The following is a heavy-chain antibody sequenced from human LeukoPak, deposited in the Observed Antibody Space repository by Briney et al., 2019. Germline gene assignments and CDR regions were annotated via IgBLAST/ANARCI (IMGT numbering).Heavy chain of an antibody. CDR1: GGSISSGSYS. J-gene: IGHJ4*02. CDR3: ANSGGY. V-gene: IGHV4-61*09. CDR2: IYTSGST. Sequence: PSETLSLTCTVPGGSISSGSYSWSWIRQPAGKGLEWIGHIYTSGSTNYNPSLKSRVTMSVDTSKNQFSLKLSSVTAADTAVYYCANSGGYWGQGTLVTVSS. D-gene: IGHD2-21*01.